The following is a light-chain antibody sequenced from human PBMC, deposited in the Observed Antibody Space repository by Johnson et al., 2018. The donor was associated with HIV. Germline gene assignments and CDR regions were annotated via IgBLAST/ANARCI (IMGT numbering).Light chain of an antibody. Sequence: QSVLTQPPSVSAAPGQKVTISCSGSSSNIGNNYVSWYQQLPGTAPKLLIYDNNKRPSGIPDRFSGSKSGTSATLGITGLKTGDEADYYCGTWDSSLSAGIYVFGTGTKV. J-gene: IGLJ1*01. CDR3: GTWDSSLSAGIYV. CDR2: DNN. CDR1: SSNIGNNY. V-gene: IGLV1-51*01.